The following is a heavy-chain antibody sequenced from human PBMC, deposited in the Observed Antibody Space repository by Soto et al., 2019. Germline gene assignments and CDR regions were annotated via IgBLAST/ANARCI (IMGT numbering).Heavy chain of an antibody. D-gene: IGHD5-12*01. J-gene: IGHJ4*02. CDR2: IIPILGIA. V-gene: IGHV1-69*04. CDR3: AREPRYRVATTGLDY. CDR1: GGTFSSYT. Sequence: GASVKVSCKASGGTFSSYTISWVRQAPGQGLEWMGRIIPILGIANYAQKFQGRVTITADKSTSTAYMELSSLRSEDTAVYYCAREPRYRVATTGLDYWGQGTLVTVSS.